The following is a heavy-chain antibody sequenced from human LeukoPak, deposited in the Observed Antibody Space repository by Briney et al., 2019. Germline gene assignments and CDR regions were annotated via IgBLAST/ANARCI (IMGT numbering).Heavy chain of an antibody. D-gene: IGHD2-2*01. CDR3: ARNNQLLFIPFFDY. J-gene: IGHJ4*02. Sequence: PGGSLRLSRAASGFTFSSYAMHWVRQAPGKGLEWVAVISYDGSNKYYADSVKGRFTISRDNSKNTLYLQMNSLRAEDTAVYYCARNNQLLFIPFFDYWGQGTLVTVSS. CDR1: GFTFSSYA. CDR2: ISYDGSNK. V-gene: IGHV3-30-3*01.